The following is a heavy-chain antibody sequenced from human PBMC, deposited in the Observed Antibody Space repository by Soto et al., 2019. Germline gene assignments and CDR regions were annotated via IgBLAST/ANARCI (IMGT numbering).Heavy chain of an antibody. Sequence: PGGSLRLSCAASGFTFSSYAMSWVRQAPGKGLEWVSAISGSGGSTYYADSVKGRFTISRDNSKNTLYLQMNSLRAEDTAVYYCAKEPNYYDSSGYYPGAFDIWGQGTMVTVSS. J-gene: IGHJ3*02. D-gene: IGHD3-22*01. CDR2: ISGSGGST. CDR3: AKEPNYYDSSGYYPGAFDI. CDR1: GFTFSSYA. V-gene: IGHV3-23*01.